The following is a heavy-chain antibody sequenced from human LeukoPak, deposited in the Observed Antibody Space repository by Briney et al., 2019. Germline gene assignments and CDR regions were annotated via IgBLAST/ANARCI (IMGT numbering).Heavy chain of an antibody. Sequence: SETLSLTCTVSGGSIRSYYWTWIRQPAGKGLEWIGRIYTSGSTNYNPSLKSRVTMSVDTSKNQFSLKLSSVTAADTAVYYCARDQQWRGNWFDPWGQGTLVTVSS. V-gene: IGHV4-4*07. CDR2: IYTSGST. J-gene: IGHJ5*02. D-gene: IGHD6-19*01. CDR3: ARDQQWRGNWFDP. CDR1: GGSIRSYY.